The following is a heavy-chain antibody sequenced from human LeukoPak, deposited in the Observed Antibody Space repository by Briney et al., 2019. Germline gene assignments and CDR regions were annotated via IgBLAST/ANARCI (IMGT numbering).Heavy chain of an antibody. CDR1: GFAFRNYY. V-gene: IGHV3-33*08. CDR2: IWYDGSNK. Sequence: PGGSLRLSCAASGFAFRNYYMHWVRQAPGKGLEWVAVIWYDGSNKYYADSVKGRFTISRDNSKNTLYLQMNSLRADDTAVYYCARHLHYYGSGNYYYYFYAMDVWGQGTTVTVSS. J-gene: IGHJ6*02. D-gene: IGHD3-10*01. CDR3: ARHLHYYGSGNYYYYFYAMDV.